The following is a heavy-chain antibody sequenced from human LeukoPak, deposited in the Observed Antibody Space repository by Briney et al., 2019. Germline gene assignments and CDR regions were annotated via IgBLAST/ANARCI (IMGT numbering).Heavy chain of an antibody. CDR3: ATEVRGVTI. J-gene: IGHJ4*02. D-gene: IGHD3-10*01. Sequence: SETLSLTCTVSGGSISSDGYYWSWLRQYPGKGLEWIAYIYHSGDTYYNPSVKSRLTMSIDRAKSQFSLKLSSVTVADTAVYYCATEVRGVTIWGQGTLVTVSS. CDR2: IYHSGDT. CDR1: GGSISSDGYY. V-gene: IGHV4-31*03.